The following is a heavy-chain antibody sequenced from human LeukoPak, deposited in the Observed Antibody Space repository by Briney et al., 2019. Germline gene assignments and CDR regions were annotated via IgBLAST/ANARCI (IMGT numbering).Heavy chain of an antibody. Sequence: GGSLRLSCAASGFTFSNYWMSWVRQAPGKGLEWVANIKHDGGDKHYVDSVKGRFTIARDSARNSLNLQMNSLGAEDTAVYYCARGGNYDILTGYIFDYWGQGTLVTVSS. CDR3: ARGGNYDILTGYIFDY. V-gene: IGHV3-7*03. CDR1: GFTFSNYW. D-gene: IGHD3-9*01. J-gene: IGHJ4*02. CDR2: IKHDGGDK.